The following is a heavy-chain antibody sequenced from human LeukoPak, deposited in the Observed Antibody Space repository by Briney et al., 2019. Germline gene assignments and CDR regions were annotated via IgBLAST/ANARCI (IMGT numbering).Heavy chain of an antibody. J-gene: IGHJ4*02. CDR1: AYSFIDYY. V-gene: IGHV1-2*02. Sequence: ASVKVSCQASAYSFIDYYIIWVRLAPGHGLEWMGCVSANTGGTKYAHKFQGRVTMTRDTSISTAYMELSRLRSDDTAVYYCARVRYRLAETYIDYWGQGTLVTVSS. CDR3: ARVRYRLAETYIDY. CDR2: VSANTGGT. D-gene: IGHD3-16*01.